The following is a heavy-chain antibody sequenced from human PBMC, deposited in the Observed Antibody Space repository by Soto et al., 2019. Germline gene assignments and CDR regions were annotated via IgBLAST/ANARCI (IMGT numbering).Heavy chain of an antibody. CDR1: GSTFSSYW. Sequence: PGGSLRLSCAASGSTFSSYWMSWVRQAPGKGLEWVANINEDGSDKYYVDSVKGRFTISRDNVKNSLFLQMNSLRAEDSAVYYCLVHYYATTAWPYWGQGALVTV. D-gene: IGHD3-10*01. CDR3: LVHYYATTAWPY. CDR2: INEDGSDK. J-gene: IGHJ4*02. V-gene: IGHV3-7*01.